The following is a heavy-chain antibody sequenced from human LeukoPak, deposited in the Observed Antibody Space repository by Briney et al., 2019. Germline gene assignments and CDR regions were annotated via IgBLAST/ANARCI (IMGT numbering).Heavy chain of an antibody. CDR1: GYTFTGYY. J-gene: IGHJ5*02. D-gene: IGHD2/OR15-2a*01. Sequence: GASVKVSCKASGYTFTGYYMHWVRQAPGQGLEWMGWINPNSGGTNYAQKFQGRVTMTRDTSISTAYMELSRLRSDDTAVYYCAREVNLVFLSNWFDPWGQGTLVTVSS. V-gene: IGHV1-2*02. CDR2: INPNSGGT. CDR3: AREVNLVFLSNWFDP.